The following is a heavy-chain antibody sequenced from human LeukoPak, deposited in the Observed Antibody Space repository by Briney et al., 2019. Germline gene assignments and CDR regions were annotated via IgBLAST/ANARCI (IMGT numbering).Heavy chain of an antibody. CDR2: INHSGST. CDR3: ARRRGYSYGRTSFFDY. V-gene: IGHV4-30-2*01. Sequence: TLSLTCAVSGGSISSGGYSWSWIRQPPGKGLEWIGEINHSGSTNYNPSLKSRVTISVDTSKNQFSLKLSSVTAADTAVYYCARRRGYSYGRTSFFDYWGQGTLVTVSS. D-gene: IGHD5-18*01. CDR1: GGSISSGGYS. J-gene: IGHJ4*02.